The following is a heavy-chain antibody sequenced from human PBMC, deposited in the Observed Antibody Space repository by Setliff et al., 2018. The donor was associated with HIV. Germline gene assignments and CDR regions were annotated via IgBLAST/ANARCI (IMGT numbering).Heavy chain of an antibody. V-gene: IGHV4-34*09. D-gene: IGHD3-22*01. CDR1: NGSFNGYY. CDR2: INHSGGT. J-gene: IGHJ3*02. Sequence: ASETLSLTCAVCNGSFNGYYWSWIRQPPGKGLEWIGEINHSGGTTYNPSLQSRVTISVDTSKNQFSLKLSSVTAADTALYYCAVDSTTDAFDIWGQGTMVTVSS. CDR3: AVDSTTDAFDI.